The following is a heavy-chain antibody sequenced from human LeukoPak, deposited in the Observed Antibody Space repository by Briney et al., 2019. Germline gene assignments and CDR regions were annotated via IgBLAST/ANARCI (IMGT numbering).Heavy chain of an antibody. CDR2: IYPGDSDT. Sequence: GESLKISCKGSGYSFTSYWIGWVRQMPGKGLEWMGIIYPGDSDTRYSPSFQGQVTISADKSISTAYLQWSSLKASDTAMYYCARLHGDYAYYYYDYMDVWGKGTTVTVSS. CDR3: ARLHGDYAYYYYDYMDV. V-gene: IGHV5-51*01. J-gene: IGHJ6*03. CDR1: GYSFTSYW. D-gene: IGHD4-17*01.